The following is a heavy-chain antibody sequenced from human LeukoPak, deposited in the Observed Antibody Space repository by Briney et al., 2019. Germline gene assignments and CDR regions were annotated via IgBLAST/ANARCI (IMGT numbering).Heavy chain of an antibody. CDR1: GGSFGGEY. CDR3: ARGYCSGGSCDYGMDV. D-gene: IGHD2-15*01. Sequence: TSAAMPLTCAGNGGSFGGEYWSGIGQPPRKGLEWIGEINHSGSTNHNTSLKSRVTISVDTSKNQFSLKLSSVTAADTAVYYCARGYCSGGSCDYGMDVWGQGTTVTV. J-gene: IGHJ6*02. CDR2: INHSGST. V-gene: IGHV4-34*01.